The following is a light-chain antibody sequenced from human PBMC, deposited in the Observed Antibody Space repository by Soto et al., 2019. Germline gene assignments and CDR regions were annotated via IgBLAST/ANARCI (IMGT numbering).Light chain of an antibody. Sequence: QSALTQPASVSGSPGQSITISCTGTSSDIGAYKYVSWYQQHPGRAPKLMIYGVIHRPSGVSSRFSGSKSGKTASLSISGLQADDEADYYCSSYTSSRTLVFGGGTKLTVL. V-gene: IGLV2-14*01. CDR2: GVI. CDR3: SSYTSSRTLV. J-gene: IGLJ2*01. CDR1: SSDIGAYKY.